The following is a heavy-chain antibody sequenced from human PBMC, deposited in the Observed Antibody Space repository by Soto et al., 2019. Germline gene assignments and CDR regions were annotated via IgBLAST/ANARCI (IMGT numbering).Heavy chain of an antibody. CDR1: GFTFAFYA. V-gene: IGHV3-49*04. Sequence: GGSVRLCCLGSGFTFAFYAVSWVRQTPRKGLEWLGVIGNGAYHGTTEYASSVEGRFTLSRDESKVIAYLHMTSLQTDDTRVYFCTTWNPPDDLRTSWRQGTVITVSS. D-gene: IGHD1-1*01. CDR3: TTWNPPDDLRTS. CDR2: IGNGAYHGTT. J-gene: IGHJ1*01.